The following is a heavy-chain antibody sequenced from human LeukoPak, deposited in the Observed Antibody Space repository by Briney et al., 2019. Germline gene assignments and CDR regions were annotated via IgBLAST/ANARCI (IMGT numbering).Heavy chain of an antibody. V-gene: IGHV1-69*02. CDR3: ARSVLDIVVVPAAIGLDY. Sequence: ASVKVSCKVSGGTFSSYTISWVRQAPGQGLEWMGRIIPILGMANYAQKFQGRVTITADKSTSTAYMELSSLRSEDTAVYYCARSVLDIVVVPAAIGLDYWGQGTLVTVSS. CDR1: GGTFSSYT. J-gene: IGHJ4*02. CDR2: IIPILGMA. D-gene: IGHD2-2*02.